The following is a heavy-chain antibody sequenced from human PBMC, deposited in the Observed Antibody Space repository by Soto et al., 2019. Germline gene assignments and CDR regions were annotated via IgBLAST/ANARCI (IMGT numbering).Heavy chain of an antibody. CDR2: ISYDGSNK. J-gene: IGHJ6*02. V-gene: IGHV3-30*18. CDR3: AKARLLWFGELDYYYGMDV. D-gene: IGHD3-10*01. CDR1: GFTFSSYG. Sequence: GGSLSLSCAASGFTFSSYGMHWVRQAPGKGLEWVAVISYDGSNKYYADSVKGRFTISRDNSKNTLYLQMNSLRAEDTAVYYCAKARLLWFGELDYYYGMDVWGQGTTVTVSS.